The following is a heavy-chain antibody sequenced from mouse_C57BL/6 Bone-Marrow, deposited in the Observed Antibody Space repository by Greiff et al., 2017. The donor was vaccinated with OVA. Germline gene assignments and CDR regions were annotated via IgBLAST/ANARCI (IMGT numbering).Heavy chain of an antibody. D-gene: IGHD2-4*01. CDR3: ARGGIYYDYDFAY. V-gene: IGHV5-12*01. J-gene: IGHJ3*01. Sequence: EVKLMESGGGLVQPGGSLKLSCAASGFTFSDYYMYWVRQTPEKRLEWVAYISNGGGSTYYPDTVKGRFTITRDNAKNTLYLQMSRLKSEDTAMYYGARGGIYYDYDFAYWGQGTLVTVSA. CDR1: GFTFSDYY. CDR2: ISNGGGST.